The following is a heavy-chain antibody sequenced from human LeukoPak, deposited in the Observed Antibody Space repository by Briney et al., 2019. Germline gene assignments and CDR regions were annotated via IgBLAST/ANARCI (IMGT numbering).Heavy chain of an antibody. J-gene: IGHJ4*01. V-gene: IGHV1-69*05. CDR3: AREFITIFGVVIGFFDY. CDR1: GGTFSSYA. Sequence: GASVKVSCKASGGTFSSYAISWVRQAPGQGLEWMGGIIPIFGTANYAQKLQGRVTITTDESTSTAYMELSSLRAEDTAVYYCAREFITIFGVVIGFFDYWGPGNLVTVSS. CDR2: IIPIFGTA. D-gene: IGHD3-3*01.